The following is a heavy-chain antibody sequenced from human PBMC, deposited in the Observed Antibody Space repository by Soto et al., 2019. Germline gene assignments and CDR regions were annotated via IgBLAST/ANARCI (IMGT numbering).Heavy chain of an antibody. Sequence: SETLSLTCCVSGDSICTVDYFWAWIRKPPGQALEYIGYIYKSTTTYYNPSFESRVAISLDTSKSQFSLNVTSVTAADTAVYFCARGRYCLTGRCFPNWFDSWGQGTLVTVSS. CDR2: IYKSTTT. CDR1: GDSICTVDYF. J-gene: IGHJ5*01. V-gene: IGHV4-30-4*01. D-gene: IGHD2-15*01. CDR3: ARGRYCLTGRCFPNWFDS.